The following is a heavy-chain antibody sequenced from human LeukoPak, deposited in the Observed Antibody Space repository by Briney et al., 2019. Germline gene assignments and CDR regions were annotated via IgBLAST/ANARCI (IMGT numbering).Heavy chain of an antibody. CDR2: IHYSGGS. Sequence: SETLSLTCTVSAGSIRSDYWNWIRQPPGKGLEWIGYIHYSGGSNYNPSLQSRVTISMDSSKNQFSLTLRSVTAADTAVYYCARDDGSFEGACEYWGRGILVAVSS. CDR3: ARDDGSFEGACEY. J-gene: IGHJ4*02. V-gene: IGHV4-59*08. CDR1: AGSIRSDY. D-gene: IGHD4-17*01.